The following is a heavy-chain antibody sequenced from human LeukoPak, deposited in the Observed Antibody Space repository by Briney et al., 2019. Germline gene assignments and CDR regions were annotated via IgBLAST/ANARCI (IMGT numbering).Heavy chain of an antibody. CDR2: ISSSSSTI. CDR1: GFTFSTYS. D-gene: IGHD5-24*01. Sequence: GGSLILSCAASGFTFSTYSMNWVRQPPGKGLEWVSYISSSSSTIYYADSVKGRFTISRDNAKNSLYLQMNSLRDEDTAVFYCARGASRGFDYWGHGTLVTVSS. V-gene: IGHV3-48*02. CDR3: ARGASRGFDY. J-gene: IGHJ4*01.